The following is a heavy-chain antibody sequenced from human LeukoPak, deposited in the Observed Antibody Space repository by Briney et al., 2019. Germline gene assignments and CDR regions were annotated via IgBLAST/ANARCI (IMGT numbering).Heavy chain of an antibody. CDR1: GLTVRTST. D-gene: IGHD3-22*01. CDR3: AREGYSSGYCGAFDV. CDR2: LGSDGFST. Sequence: GGSLRLSCAASGLTVRTSTMHWVRQAPGKGLEYVSGLGSDGFSTYYGNSVKGRFTISRDNAKNTLYLQMDSLRAEDMAMYYCAREGYSSGYCGAFDVWGQGTMVTVSS. J-gene: IGHJ3*01. V-gene: IGHV3-64*01.